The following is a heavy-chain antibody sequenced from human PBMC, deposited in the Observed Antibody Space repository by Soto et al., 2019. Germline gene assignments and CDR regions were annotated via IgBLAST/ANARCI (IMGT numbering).Heavy chain of an antibody. CDR2: IYHSGST. Sequence: PPHTLSLTCAVSGGSISSSNCRSWFRQPPGKGLEWIGEIYHSGSTNYNPALNSRVTISVDKSKNQFSLKLSSVTAADTAVYYCATESVAGMNYWGQGTLVTVSS. D-gene: IGHD6-19*01. CDR3: ATESVAGMNY. J-gene: IGHJ4*02. CDR1: GGSISSSNC. V-gene: IGHV4-4*03.